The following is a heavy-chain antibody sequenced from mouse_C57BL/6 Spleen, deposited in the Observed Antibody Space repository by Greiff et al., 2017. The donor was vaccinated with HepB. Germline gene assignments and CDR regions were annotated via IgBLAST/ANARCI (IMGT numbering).Heavy chain of an antibody. CDR3: AREAYSPFAY. CDR1: GYAFSSSW. Sequence: QVQLQQSGPELVKPGASVKISCKASGYAFSSSWMNWVKQRPGKGLEWIGRIYPGDGDTNYNGKFKGKATLTADKSSSTAYMQLSSLTSEDSAVYFCAREAYSPFAYWGQGTLVTVSA. CDR2: IYPGDGDT. J-gene: IGHJ3*01. V-gene: IGHV1-82*01. D-gene: IGHD2-10*01.